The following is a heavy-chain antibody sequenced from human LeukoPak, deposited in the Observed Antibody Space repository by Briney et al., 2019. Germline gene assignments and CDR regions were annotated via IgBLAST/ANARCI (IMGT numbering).Heavy chain of an antibody. CDR1: GFTFSSYA. CDR3: AKPNRIAAAGTSFDY. D-gene: IGHD6-13*01. J-gene: IGHJ4*02. Sequence: GGSLRLSCAASGFTFSSYAMSWVRQAPGKGLGWVSTISGSGSSTYYADSVKGRFTISRDNSKNTLYLQMNSLRAEDTAVYYCAKPNRIAAAGTSFDYWGQGTLVTVSS. CDR2: ISGSGSST. V-gene: IGHV3-23*01.